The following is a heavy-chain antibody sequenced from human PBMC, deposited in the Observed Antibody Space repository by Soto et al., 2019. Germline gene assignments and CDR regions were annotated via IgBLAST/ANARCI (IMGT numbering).Heavy chain of an antibody. CDR1: GYSFTSYW. CDR2: IYPGDSDT. CDR3: ARPRDGHKGKNYYGMDV. Sequence: GESLKSSCKGSGYSFTSYWIGWVRQMPGKGLEWMGIIYPGDSDTRYSPSFQGQVTISADKSISTAYLQWSSLKASDTAMYYCARPRDGHKGKNYYGMDVWGQGTTVTVSS. V-gene: IGHV5-51*01. J-gene: IGHJ6*02.